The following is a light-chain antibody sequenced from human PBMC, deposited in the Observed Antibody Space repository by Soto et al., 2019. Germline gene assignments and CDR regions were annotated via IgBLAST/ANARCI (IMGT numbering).Light chain of an antibody. J-gene: IGKJ4*01. Sequence: DIQMTQSPSSVSASVGDTVTITCRASEYIGTWLAWYQKKPGKAPNLLIFAASSLQSGVPTRISGSGSGTDFTLTISSLQPEDFATYFCQQGASFPLAFGGGTKVEIK. V-gene: IGKV1-12*01. CDR1: EYIGTW. CDR2: AAS. CDR3: QQGASFPLA.